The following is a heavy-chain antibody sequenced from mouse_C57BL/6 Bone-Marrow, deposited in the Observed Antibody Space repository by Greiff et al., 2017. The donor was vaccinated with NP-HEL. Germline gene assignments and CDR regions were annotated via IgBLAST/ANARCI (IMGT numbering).Heavy chain of an antibody. Sequence: EVKLMESGAELVRPGASVKLSCTASGFNIKDDYMHWVKQRPEQGLEWIGWIDPENGDTEYASKFQGKATITADTSSNTAYLQLSSLTSEDTAVYYCTGWLLRDYWGQGTTLTVSS. CDR3: TGWLLRDY. D-gene: IGHD2-3*01. CDR1: GFNIKDDY. CDR2: IDPENGDT. J-gene: IGHJ2*01. V-gene: IGHV14-4*01.